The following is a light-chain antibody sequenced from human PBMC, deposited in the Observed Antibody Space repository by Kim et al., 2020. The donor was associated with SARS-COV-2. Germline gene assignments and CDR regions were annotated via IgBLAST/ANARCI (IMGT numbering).Light chain of an antibody. Sequence: VLTQSPATLSLSPGEGATLSCRASQNIGNYLAWYQQKPGQAPSLLIYDVSKRATGIPARFSGSGSGTDFTLSISTLEPEDFAVYYCKQRDSWPLTFGGGTKLEI. CDR3: KQRDSWPLT. J-gene: IGKJ4*01. CDR1: QNIGNY. CDR2: DVS. V-gene: IGKV3-11*01.